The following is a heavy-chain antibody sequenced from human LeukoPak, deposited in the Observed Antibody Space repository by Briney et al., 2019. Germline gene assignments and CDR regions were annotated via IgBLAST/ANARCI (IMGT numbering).Heavy chain of an antibody. D-gene: IGHD2-8*02. V-gene: IGHV3-15*05. CDR1: GFTFSNAW. CDR3: VKGQEVVYAPTFDY. J-gene: IGHJ4*02. CDR2: IKSKTDGGTT. Sequence: PGGSLRLSCAASGFTFSNAWMSWVRQAPGKGLEWVGRIKSKTDGGTTDYAAPVKGRFTISRDNSKNTLYLQMSSLRVEDTAVYYCVKGQEVVYAPTFDYWGQGNLVTVSS.